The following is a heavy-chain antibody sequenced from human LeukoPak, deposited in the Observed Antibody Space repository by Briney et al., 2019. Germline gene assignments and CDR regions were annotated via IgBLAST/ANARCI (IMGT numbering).Heavy chain of an antibody. CDR1: GFTVSGTY. J-gene: IGHJ4*02. D-gene: IGHD3-22*01. Sequence: GGSLRLSRAASGFTVSGTYMDWVRQAPGKGLEWVSVIYGGGGTVYADSVKGRFTISRDNSKNTLYLQMNSLRAEDTAVYYCARERIGRYYYDSSGQFDYWGQGTLVTVSS. V-gene: IGHV3-66*01. CDR2: IYGGGGT. CDR3: ARERIGRYYYDSSGQFDY.